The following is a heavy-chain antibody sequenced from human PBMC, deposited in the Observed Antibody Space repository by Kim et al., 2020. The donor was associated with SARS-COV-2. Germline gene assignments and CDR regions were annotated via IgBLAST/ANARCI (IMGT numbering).Heavy chain of an antibody. V-gene: IGHV3-53*01. CDR2: IYSGGST. CDR1: GFTVSSNY. CDR3: ARGHSSGWYHDAFDI. J-gene: IGHJ3*02. D-gene: IGHD6-19*01. Sequence: GGSLRLSCAASGFTVSSNYMSWVRQAPGKGLEWVSVIYSGGSTYYADSVKGRFTISRDNSKNTLYLQMNSLRAEDTAVYYCARGHSSGWYHDAFDIWGQGTMVTVSS.